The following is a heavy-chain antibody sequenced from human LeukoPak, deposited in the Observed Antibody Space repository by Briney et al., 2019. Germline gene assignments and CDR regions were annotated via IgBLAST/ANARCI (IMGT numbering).Heavy chain of an antibody. D-gene: IGHD3-16*01. Sequence: SETLSLTCNVSGASMSSNYWSWIRQHPGKGPEWIGYIYHNGNTNYSPSLDSRVTMPVDESKNQFSLRVHFVSAADTAVYYGARGDYYAGGGRNWFDPWGQGTLVTVSS. V-gene: IGHV4-4*09. CDR2: IYHNGNT. CDR1: GASMSSNY. J-gene: IGHJ5*02. CDR3: ARGDYYAGGGRNWFDP.